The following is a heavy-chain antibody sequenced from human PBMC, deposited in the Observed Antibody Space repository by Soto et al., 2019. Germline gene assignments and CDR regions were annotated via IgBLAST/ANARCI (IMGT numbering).Heavy chain of an antibody. CDR2: INGYNGNT. CDR1: GYTFINYG. J-gene: IGHJ4*02. V-gene: IGHV1-18*01. D-gene: IGHD4-4*01. Sequence: QVQLVQSGAEMRKPGASVKVSCKTSGYTFINYGISWVRQAPGQGLAWMGWINGYNGNTNYAQNFQGRVAMTTDTATSTVYMELRTLRSDDTAVYYCARGDSPVQFDYWGQGALVTVSS. CDR3: ARGDSPVQFDY.